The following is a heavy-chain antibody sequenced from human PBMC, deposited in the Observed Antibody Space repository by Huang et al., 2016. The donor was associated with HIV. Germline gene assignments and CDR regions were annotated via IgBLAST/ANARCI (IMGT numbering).Heavy chain of an antibody. J-gene: IGHJ4*02. D-gene: IGHD3-10*01. CDR2: IYLSGST. CDR1: GGSIRSDNYY. V-gene: IGHV4-39*02. CDR3: ARLPGSITMIRGVITDPY. Sequence: QLQLQESGPGLVKPSETLSLTCTVSGGSIRSDNYYWGWIRQPPGTGLEWIGSIYLSGSTDDTPSLKRRVTITVETCKNHFSLRMRSVTAADTAVYYCARLPGSITMIRGVITDPYWGQGTLVTVSS.